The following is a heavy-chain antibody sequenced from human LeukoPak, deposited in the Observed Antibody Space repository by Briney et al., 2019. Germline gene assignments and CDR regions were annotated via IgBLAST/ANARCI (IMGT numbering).Heavy chain of an antibody. V-gene: IGHV3-23*01. CDR3: ASDIVVVPAAISYYYGMDV. Sequence: GGSLRLSCAASGFTFISYAMSWVRQAPGKGLEWVSAISGSGGSTYYADSVKGRFTISRDNSKNTLYLQMNSLRAEDTAVYYCASDIVVVPAAISYYYGMDVWGQGTTVTVSS. CDR1: GFTFISYA. J-gene: IGHJ6*02. CDR2: ISGSGGST. D-gene: IGHD2-2*02.